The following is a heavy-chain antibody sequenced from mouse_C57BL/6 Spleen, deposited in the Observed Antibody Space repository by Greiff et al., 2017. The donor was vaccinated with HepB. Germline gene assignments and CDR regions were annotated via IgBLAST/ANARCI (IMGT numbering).Heavy chain of an antibody. CDR2: IWRGGST. V-gene: IGHV2-5*01. J-gene: IGHJ3*01. D-gene: IGHD2-4*01. CDR3: AKEGGLRLSFAY. Sequence: VKLVESGPGLVQPSQSLSITCTVSGFSLTSYGVHWVRQSPGKGLEWLGVIWRGGSTDYNAAFMSRLSITKDNSKSQVFFKMNSLQADDTAIYYSAKEGGLRLSFAYWGQGTLVTVSA. CDR1: GFSLTSYG.